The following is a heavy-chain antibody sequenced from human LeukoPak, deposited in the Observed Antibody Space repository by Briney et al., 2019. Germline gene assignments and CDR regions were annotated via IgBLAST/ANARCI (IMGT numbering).Heavy chain of an antibody. V-gene: IGHV3-23*01. CDR1: GFTFSTYG. J-gene: IGHJ4*02. Sequence: GGSLRLSCAATGFTFSTYGMGWVRQAPGKGLEWISAIRGRGGSTYYADSVKGRFTISRDNSKNTLYLQMNSLRVEDTAVYYCARKYCGDDCYPYYFDYWGQGTLVTVSS. D-gene: IGHD2-21*02. CDR2: IRGRGGST. CDR3: ARKYCGDDCYPYYFDY.